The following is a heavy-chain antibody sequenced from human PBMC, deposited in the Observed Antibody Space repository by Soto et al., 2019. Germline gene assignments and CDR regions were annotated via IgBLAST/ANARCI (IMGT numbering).Heavy chain of an antibody. V-gene: IGHV3-15*01. CDR2: IKSIADGGTT. J-gene: IGHJ3*02. CDR1: GFTFSNAW. CDR3: HTPHGRNAFDI. D-gene: IGHD2-8*01. Sequence: GGSLRLSCATSGFTFSNAWMAWVRQSPGKGLEWVGRIKSIADGGTTNYAAPVKGRFSISRHDSENTLYLQMNSLRVEDTGIYYCHTPHGRNAFDIWGPGTVVTVSS.